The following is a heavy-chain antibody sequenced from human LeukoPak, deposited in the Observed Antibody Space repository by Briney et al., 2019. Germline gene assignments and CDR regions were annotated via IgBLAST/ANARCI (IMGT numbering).Heavy chain of an antibody. CDR1: GDSVSSNSAL. CDR3: ANSKPMWNDAFDI. D-gene: IGHD1-1*01. V-gene: IGHV6-1*01. J-gene: IGHJ3*02. Sequence: PSQTLSLTCAISGDSVSSNSALWNWIRQSPSRGREWLGRTYYRSKWYNDYAVSVKSRITINADTSKNQFSLQLNSVTPEDTAVYYCANSKPMWNDAFDIWGQGTMVTVSS. CDR2: TYYRSKWYN.